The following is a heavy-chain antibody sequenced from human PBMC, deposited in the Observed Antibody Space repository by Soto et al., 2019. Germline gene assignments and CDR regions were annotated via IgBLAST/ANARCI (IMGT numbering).Heavy chain of an antibody. J-gene: IGHJ4*02. D-gene: IGHD3-22*01. CDR1: GGPYSKYS. Sequence: QVQLVQSGTEVKKPGSSVTVSCKASGGPYSKYSSSWVRQAPGQGLEWMGRIIPIFDITNYAQKFQGRVTITADKSTSTVYMDLSSLRSEDTAVYYCARSLLGDYYDSDGLDNWGQGTLVTVSS. CDR3: ARSLLGDYYDSDGLDN. CDR2: IIPIFDIT. V-gene: IGHV1-69*02.